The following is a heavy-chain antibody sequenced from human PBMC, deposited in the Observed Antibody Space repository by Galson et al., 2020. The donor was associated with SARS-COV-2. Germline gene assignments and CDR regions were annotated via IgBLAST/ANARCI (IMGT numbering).Heavy chain of an antibody. V-gene: IGHV3-30*04. Sequence: GGSLRLSCAASGFTFSSYAMHWVRQAPGKGLEWVAVISYDGSNKYYADSVKGRFTISRDNSKNTLYLQMNSLRAEDTAVYYCAREHTVGRVGAISYWGQGTLVTVSS. CDR2: ISYDGSNK. CDR1: GFTFSSYA. CDR3: AREHTVGRVGAISY. J-gene: IGHJ4*02. D-gene: IGHD1-26*01.